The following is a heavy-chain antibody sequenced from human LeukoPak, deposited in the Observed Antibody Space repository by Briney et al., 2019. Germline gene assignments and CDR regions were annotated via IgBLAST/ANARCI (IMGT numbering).Heavy chain of an antibody. D-gene: IGHD2-15*01. CDR2: TYYRSKWYN. J-gene: IGHJ6*03. Sequence: SPTLSLTFAISGDSVSINSAAWNWIRQSPSRGLELLGRTYYRSKWYNDYAVSVKSRITINPDTSKNQFSLQLNSVTPEDTAVYYCAGSPKYYYYMDVWGKGATVTVSS. CDR3: AGSPKYYYYMDV. V-gene: IGHV6-1*01. CDR1: GDSVSINSAA.